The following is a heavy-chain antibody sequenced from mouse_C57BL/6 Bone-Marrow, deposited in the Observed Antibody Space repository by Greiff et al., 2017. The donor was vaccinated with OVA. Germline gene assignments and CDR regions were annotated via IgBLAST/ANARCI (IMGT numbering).Heavy chain of an antibody. CDR1: GYTFTRYW. CDR3: ARWDVGRFAY. J-gene: IGHJ3*01. Sequence: VQLLQPGAELVRPGTSVKLSCKASGYTFTRYWMHWVKQRPGQGLEWIGVIDPSDSYTNYNQKFKGKATLTVDTSSSTAYMQLSSLTSEDSAVYYCARWDVGRFAYWGQGTLVTVSA. CDR2: IDPSDSYT. V-gene: IGHV1-59*01. D-gene: IGHD3-1*01.